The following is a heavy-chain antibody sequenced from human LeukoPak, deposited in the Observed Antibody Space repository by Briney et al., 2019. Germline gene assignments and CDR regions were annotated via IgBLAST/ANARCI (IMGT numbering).Heavy chain of an antibody. V-gene: IGHV3-23*01. D-gene: IGHD3-16*01. CDR1: GFIFSNYA. Sequence: GGSLRLSYAGSGFIFSNYAMSWVRQAPGKGLEWVSGIKGNGFDTYYADPVKGRFTVSRDNSKNTLSLQMNSLSAEDTAVYYCAKDTGPLMITFGGVVISYFDYWGQGALVTVSS. CDR3: AKDTGPLMITFGGVVISYFDY. CDR2: IKGNGFDT. J-gene: IGHJ4*02.